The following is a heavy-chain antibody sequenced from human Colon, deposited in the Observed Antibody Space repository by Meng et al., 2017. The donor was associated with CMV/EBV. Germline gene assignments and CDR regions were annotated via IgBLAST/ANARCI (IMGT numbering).Heavy chain of an antibody. CDR1: GYTFTNYY. V-gene: IGHV1-2*02. CDR2: IDPNSGDT. J-gene: IGHJ4*02. CDR3: AREGMSTPSAADS. D-gene: IGHD6-25*01. Sequence: ASAKVSCKASGYTFTNYYIHWVRQAPGQGLEWMGWIDPNSGDTNLAQNFQGRVSMTRDTSISTAQMELTSLTSDDTALYYCAREGMSTPSAADSWGQGTLVTVSS.